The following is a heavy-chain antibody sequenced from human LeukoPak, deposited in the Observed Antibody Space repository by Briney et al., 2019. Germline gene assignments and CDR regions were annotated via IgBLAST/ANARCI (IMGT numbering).Heavy chain of an antibody. Sequence: GGSLRLSCAASGFTFSGSAMHWVRQASGKGLEWVGRIRSKANSYATAYAASVKGRFTISRDDSKNTAYLQMNSLKTEDTAVYYCTSPVSLWFGELSLQDANYYYYGMDVWGKGTTVTVSS. D-gene: IGHD3-10*01. J-gene: IGHJ6*04. V-gene: IGHV3-73*01. CDR3: TSPVSLWFGELSLQDANYYYYGMDV. CDR2: IRSKANSYAT. CDR1: GFTFSGSA.